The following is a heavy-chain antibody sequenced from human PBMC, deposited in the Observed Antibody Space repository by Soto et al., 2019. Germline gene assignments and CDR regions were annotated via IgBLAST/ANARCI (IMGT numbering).Heavy chain of an antibody. Sequence: QVQLVESGGGVVQPGRSLRLSCAASGFVFSNFGMHWVRQAPGKGLEWVAVIWYDGSYKYYGDSVKGRFTISRDNSKSTFYLEMSSLRAEDTAVYYCAKDVNTGIYYFDYWGQGILVTVSS. CDR2: IWYDGSYK. D-gene: IGHD3-3*02. J-gene: IGHJ4*02. CDR1: GFVFSNFG. CDR3: AKDVNTGIYYFDY. V-gene: IGHV3-33*06.